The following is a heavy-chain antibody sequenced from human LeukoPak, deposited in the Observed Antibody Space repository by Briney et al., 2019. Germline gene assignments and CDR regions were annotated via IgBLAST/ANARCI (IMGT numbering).Heavy chain of an antibody. J-gene: IGHJ3*02. CDR3: ARDLRRIAAAGTLDAFDI. D-gene: IGHD6-13*01. Sequence: GASVKVSCKASGYTFTSYGISWVRQAPGQGLEWMGWISAYNGNTNYAQKLQGRVTMTTDTSTSTAYMELRSLRSDDTAVYYCARDLRRIAAAGTLDAFDIWGQGTMVTVSS. V-gene: IGHV1-18*01. CDR1: GYTFTSYG. CDR2: ISAYNGNT.